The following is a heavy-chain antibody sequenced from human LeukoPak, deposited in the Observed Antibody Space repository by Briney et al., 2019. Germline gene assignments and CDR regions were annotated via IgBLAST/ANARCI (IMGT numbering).Heavy chain of an antibody. CDR2: ISGSGGST. J-gene: IGHJ4*02. D-gene: IGHD3-10*01. Sequence: PGGSLRLSCAASGFTFSSYGMSWVRQAPGKGLEWVSAISGSGGSTYYADSVKGRFTISRDNSKNTLYLQMNSLRAEDTAVYYCAKGVMYYYGSGSYPSYWGQGTLVTVSS. V-gene: IGHV3-23*01. CDR1: GFTFSSYG. CDR3: AKGVMYYYGSGSYPSY.